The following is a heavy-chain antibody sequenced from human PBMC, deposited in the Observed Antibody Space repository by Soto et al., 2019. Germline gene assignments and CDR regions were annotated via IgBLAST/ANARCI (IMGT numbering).Heavy chain of an antibody. CDR3: AKHVVVVAATTHWFDP. V-gene: IGHV3-23*01. Sequence: GGALRLCCAASVFTFSIYAMSWVRQAPGKGLEWVSAISGSGGSTYYADSVKGRFTISRDNSKNTLYLQMNSLRAEDTAAYYCAKHVVVVAATTHWFDPWGQGTMVTVSS. CDR2: ISGSGGST. D-gene: IGHD2-15*01. J-gene: IGHJ5*02. CDR1: VFTFSIYA.